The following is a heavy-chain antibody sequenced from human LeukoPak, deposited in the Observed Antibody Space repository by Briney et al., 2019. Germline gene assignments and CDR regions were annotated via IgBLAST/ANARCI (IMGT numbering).Heavy chain of an antibody. CDR2: IFHSGIT. V-gene: IGHV4-59*01. D-gene: IGHD6-25*01. Sequence: PSETLSLTYSVSGGSISPYYWSWFRQPPGKGLEWIGYIFHSGITTYNPSLKSRVTISLDSSKNQFFLRLTSVTAADTAMYYCARAETLAAIYFDFWGQGSLVTVSS. J-gene: IGHJ4*02. CDR3: ARAETLAAIYFDF. CDR1: GGSISPYY.